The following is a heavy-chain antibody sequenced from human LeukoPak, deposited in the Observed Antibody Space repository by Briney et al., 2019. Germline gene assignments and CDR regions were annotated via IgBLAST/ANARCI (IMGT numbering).Heavy chain of an antibody. Sequence: GGSLRLSCAASGFTFSSYGMHWVRQAPGKGLEWVAVISYDGSNKYYADSVKGRFTISRDNSKNTLYLQMNSLRAEDTAVYYCARGFKIGSTWFHLDFWGQGTLVTVSS. CDR2: ISYDGSNK. J-gene: IGHJ4*02. CDR3: ARGFKIGSTWFHLDF. D-gene: IGHD6-13*01. CDR1: GFTFSSYG. V-gene: IGHV3-30*03.